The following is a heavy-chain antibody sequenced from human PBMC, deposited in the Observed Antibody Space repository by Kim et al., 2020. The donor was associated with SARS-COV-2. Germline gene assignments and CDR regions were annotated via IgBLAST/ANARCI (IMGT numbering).Heavy chain of an antibody. CDR3: VKEGAVTTRGVDYYFDF. Sequence: VAGRFTLSRDNAKNTLFLKMNSLRTEDTALYYCVKEGAVTTRGVDYYFDFWGQGTLVTVSS. J-gene: IGHJ4*02. V-gene: IGHV3-30*02. D-gene: IGHD3-16*01.